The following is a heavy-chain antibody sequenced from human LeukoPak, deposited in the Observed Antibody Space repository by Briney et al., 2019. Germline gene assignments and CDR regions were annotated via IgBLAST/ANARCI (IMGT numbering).Heavy chain of an antibody. D-gene: IGHD3-3*01. Sequence: GASVKVSCKASGYTSTGYYMHWVRQAPGQGLEWMGWINPNSGGTNYAQKFQGRVTMTRDTSISTAYMELSRLRSDDTAVYYCARARHGFWSGYPYDAFDIWGQGTMVTVSS. CDR1: GYTSTGYY. CDR3: ARARHGFWSGYPYDAFDI. V-gene: IGHV1-2*02. J-gene: IGHJ3*02. CDR2: INPNSGGT.